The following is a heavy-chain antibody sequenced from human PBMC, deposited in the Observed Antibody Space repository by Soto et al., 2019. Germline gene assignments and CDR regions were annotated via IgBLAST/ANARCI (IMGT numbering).Heavy chain of an antibody. CDR1: GFTFGYYW. D-gene: IGHD6-13*01. J-gene: IGHJ4*02. CDR2: IKLDASEK. Sequence: PGGSLRLSCAASGFTFGYYWMSWVRQAAGKGLEWLATIKLDASEKKYVDSVKGRFTISRDNARNSLYLQMNSLRAEDTAVYYCARVAVVTAAGTSDYWGQGTLVTVSS. CDR3: ARVAVVTAAGTSDY. V-gene: IGHV3-7*01.